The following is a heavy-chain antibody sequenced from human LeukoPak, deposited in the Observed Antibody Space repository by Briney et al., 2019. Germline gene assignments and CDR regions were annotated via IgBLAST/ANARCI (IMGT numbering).Heavy chain of an antibody. Sequence: SETLSLTCTVSGYSISSGYYWTWIRQAPAKGPQWIGETTHSGSSNYNPSLKSRVNISVDMAKYQFSLTLSSVTAADTAEYYCARMWPGRIGGSLGSSDYWGQGTLVTVSS. CDR3: ARMWPGRIGGSLGSSDY. CDR1: GYSISSGYY. J-gene: IGHJ4*02. D-gene: IGHD1-26*01. CDR2: TTHSGSS. V-gene: IGHV4-38-2*02.